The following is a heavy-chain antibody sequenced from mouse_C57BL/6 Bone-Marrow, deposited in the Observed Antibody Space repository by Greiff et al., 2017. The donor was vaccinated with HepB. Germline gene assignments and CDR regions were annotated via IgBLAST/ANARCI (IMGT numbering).Heavy chain of an antibody. CDR2: INPSSGYT. Sequence: QVQLQQSGAELAKPGASVKLSCKASGYTFTSYWMHWVKQRPGQGLEWIGYINPSSGYTKYNQKFKDKATLTADKSSSTAYMQLSSLTYEDSAVYYCERPYYSNRYYFDYWGQGTTLTVSS. CDR3: ERPYYSNRYYFDY. J-gene: IGHJ2*01. D-gene: IGHD2-5*01. CDR1: GYTFTSYW. V-gene: IGHV1-7*01.